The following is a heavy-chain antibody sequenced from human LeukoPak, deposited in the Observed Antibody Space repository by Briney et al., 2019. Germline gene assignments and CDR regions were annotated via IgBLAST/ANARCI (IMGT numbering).Heavy chain of an antibody. J-gene: IGHJ6*02. CDR1: GFTFSSYA. CDR2: IYSGGST. CDR3: ARGPPSTYYDFWGGYYFAATENYYYYGMDV. V-gene: IGHV3-66*01. D-gene: IGHD3-3*01. Sequence: GGSLRLSCAASGFTFSSYAMSWVRQAPGKGLEWVSVIYSGGSTYYADSVKGRFTISRHNSKNTLYLQMNSPRAEDTAVYYCARGPPSTYYDFWGGYYFAATENYYYYGMDVWGQGTTVTVSS.